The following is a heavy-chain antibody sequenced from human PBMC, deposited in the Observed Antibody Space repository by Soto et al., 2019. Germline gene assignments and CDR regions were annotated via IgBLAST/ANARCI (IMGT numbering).Heavy chain of an antibody. CDR2: ISGSGGST. J-gene: IGHJ6*03. D-gene: IGHD5-12*01. V-gene: IGHV3-23*01. CDR3: AKDRWWLVYYYMDV. CDR1: GFTFSSYA. Sequence: PGGSLRLSCAASGFTFSSYAMSWVRQAPGKGLEWVSAISGSGGSTYYADSAKGRFTISRDNSKNTLYLQMNSLRAEDTAVYYCAKDRWWLVYYYMDVWGKGTTVTVSS.